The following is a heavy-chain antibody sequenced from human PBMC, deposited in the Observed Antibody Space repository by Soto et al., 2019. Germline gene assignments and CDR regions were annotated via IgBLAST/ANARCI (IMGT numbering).Heavy chain of an antibody. CDR2: ISGTGDST. Sequence: GGSLRLSCAASGFPFSSYAMSWVRPAPGKGLEWVSAISGTGDSTYYADSVKGRFTISRDNSKNTLYLQINSLRAEDTAVYYCAKDRDSSGYYYRNYWGQGTLVTVSS. J-gene: IGHJ4*02. D-gene: IGHD3-22*01. V-gene: IGHV3-23*01. CDR3: AKDRDSSGYYYRNY. CDR1: GFPFSSYA.